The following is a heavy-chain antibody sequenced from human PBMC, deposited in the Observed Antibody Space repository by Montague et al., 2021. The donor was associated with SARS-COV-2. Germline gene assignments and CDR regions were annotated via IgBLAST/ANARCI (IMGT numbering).Heavy chain of an antibody. CDR2: INHRGTS. V-gene: IGHV4-34*01. D-gene: IGHD3-22*01. J-gene: IGHJ4*02. CDR1: GGSFTDYY. Sequence: SETLSLTCAVSGGSFTDYYWSWIRQPPGKGLEWIGEINHRGTSNYNPSLKSRVSISVDTSKNHFSLYLGSVTAADTAVYYRARGRQHFNMNVVVMTGGEYYFDYWGQGTLVTVSS. CDR3: ARGRQHFNMNVVVMTGGEYYFDY.